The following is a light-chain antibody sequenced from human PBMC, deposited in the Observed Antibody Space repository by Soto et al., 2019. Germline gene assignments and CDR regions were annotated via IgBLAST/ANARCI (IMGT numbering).Light chain of an antibody. Sequence: EIVLTQSPANLSLSPGERATLSCRASQSVSSYLAWYQQKPGQAPRLLIYDASNRATGIPARFSGSGSGTDFSLTISCLEPEDFAVYYCQQRSNWPPEYTFGQGTKLEIK. CDR2: DAS. J-gene: IGKJ2*01. CDR1: QSVSSY. CDR3: QQRSNWPPEYT. V-gene: IGKV3-11*01.